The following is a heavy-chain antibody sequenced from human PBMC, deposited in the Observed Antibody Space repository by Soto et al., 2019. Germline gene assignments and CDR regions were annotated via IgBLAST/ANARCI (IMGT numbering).Heavy chain of an antibody. CDR2: INHSGST. V-gene: IGHV4-34*01. Sequence: SETLSLTCAVYGGSFSGYYWSWIRQPPGTGLEWIGEINHSGSTNYNPSLKSRVTISVDTSKNQFSLKLSSVTAADTAVYFCARVGVATAMVKVHWFDPWGQGTQVTVS. CDR1: GGSFSGYY. CDR3: ARVGVATAMVKVHWFDP. D-gene: IGHD5-18*01. J-gene: IGHJ5*02.